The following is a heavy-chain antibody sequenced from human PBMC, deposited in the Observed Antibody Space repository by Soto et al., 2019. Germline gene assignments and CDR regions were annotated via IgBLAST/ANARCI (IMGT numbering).Heavy chain of an antibody. D-gene: IGHD3-3*01. CDR3: ASQYYDFWSGYYQSYGMYV. J-gene: IGHJ6*02. V-gene: IGHV1-3*01. CDR2: INAGNGNT. CDR1: GYTFTSYA. Sequence: ASVKVSCKASGYTFTSYAMHWVRQAPGQRLEWMGWINAGNGNTKYSQKFQGRVTITRDTSASTAYMELSSLRSEDTAVYYCASQYYDFWSGYYQSYGMYVWGQGTTVTVS.